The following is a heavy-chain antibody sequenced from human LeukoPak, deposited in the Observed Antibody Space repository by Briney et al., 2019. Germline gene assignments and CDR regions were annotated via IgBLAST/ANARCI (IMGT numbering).Heavy chain of an antibody. J-gene: IGHJ5*02. CDR3: ARGSRAAAGHNWFDP. CDR2: LNPNSGNT. CDR1: GYTFTSYD. D-gene: IGHD6-13*01. V-gene: IGHV1-8*01. Sequence: ASVKVSCKASGYTFTSYDINWVRQATGQGLEWMGWLNPNSGNTGYAQKFQGRVTMTRNTSISTAYMELSSLRSEDTAVYYCARGSRAAAGHNWFDPWGQRTLVTVSS.